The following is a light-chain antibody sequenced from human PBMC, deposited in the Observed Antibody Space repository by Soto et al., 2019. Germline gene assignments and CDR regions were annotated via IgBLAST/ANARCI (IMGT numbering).Light chain of an antibody. CDR2: EAS. Sequence: DIQMTQSPSTLSASVGDRVTITCRASQSISGSLAWYQQKPGKAPKLLIYEASNLKSGVPSRFSGSGSGTEYPLTISSLQPDDSASEYCAQYNGYWKFGQGTRVEIK. CDR3: AQYNGYWK. CDR1: QSISGS. J-gene: IGKJ1*01. V-gene: IGKV1-5*03.